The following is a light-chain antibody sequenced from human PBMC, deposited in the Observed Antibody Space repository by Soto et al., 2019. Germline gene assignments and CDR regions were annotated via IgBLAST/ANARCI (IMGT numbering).Light chain of an antibody. J-gene: IGKJ4*01. V-gene: IGKV3-11*01. CDR1: QSVGNN. CDR2: EAS. Sequence: EIVLTQSPATLSLSPGERATLSCRASQSVGNNLAWYQQKPGQAPGLLIYEASTRATGIPARFSGSGSGTDFTLTISSLEPEDLAVYYCQQHAHWPLTFGGGTKVEIK. CDR3: QQHAHWPLT.